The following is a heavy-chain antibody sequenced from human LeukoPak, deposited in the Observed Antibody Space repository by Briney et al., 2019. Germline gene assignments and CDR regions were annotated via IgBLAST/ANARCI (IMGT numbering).Heavy chain of an antibody. CDR1: GFTFSSYA. Sequence: GGSLRLSCAASGFTFSSYAMNWVRQAPGKGLEWVSFISYSSSAIYYADSVKGRFTISRDNAKSSLYLQMNSLRDEDTAVYYCARLIVSRNGIDVWGQGTTVTVFS. V-gene: IGHV3-48*02. CDR3: ARLIVSRNGIDV. J-gene: IGHJ6*02. D-gene: IGHD2/OR15-2a*01. CDR2: ISYSSSAI.